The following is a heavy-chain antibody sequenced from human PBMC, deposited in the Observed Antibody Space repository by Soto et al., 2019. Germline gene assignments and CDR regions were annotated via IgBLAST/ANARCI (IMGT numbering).Heavy chain of an antibody. CDR1: GGTFSSYT. CDR2: IIPILGIA. D-gene: IGHD3-10*01. V-gene: IGHV1-69*02. Sequence: SVKVSCRASGGTFSSYTISWVRQAPGQGLEWMGRIIPILGIANYAQKFQGRVTITADKSTSIAYMELSSLRSEDTAVYYCASKTRGPGDYWGQGTLVTVSS. CDR3: ASKTRGPGDY. J-gene: IGHJ4*02.